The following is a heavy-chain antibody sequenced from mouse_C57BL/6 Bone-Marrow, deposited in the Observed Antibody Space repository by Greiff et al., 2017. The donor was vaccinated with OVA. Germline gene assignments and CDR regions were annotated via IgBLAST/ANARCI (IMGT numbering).Heavy chain of an antibody. CDR3: ARGGGNYFTSWFAY. CDR2: IDPSDSYT. V-gene: IGHV1-69*01. J-gene: IGHJ3*01. Sequence: QVQLQQPGAELVMPGASVKLSCKASGYTFTSYWMHWVKQRPGQGLEWIGEIDPSDSYTNYNQKFKGKSTLTVDKSSSTAYMQRSSLTSEDSAVYYCARGGGNYFTSWFAYWGQGTLVTVSA. D-gene: IGHD2-1*01. CDR1: GYTFTSYW.